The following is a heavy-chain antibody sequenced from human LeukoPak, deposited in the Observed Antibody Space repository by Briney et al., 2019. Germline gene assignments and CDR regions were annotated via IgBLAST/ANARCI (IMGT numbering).Heavy chain of an antibody. J-gene: IGHJ5*01. Sequence: GGSLRLSCAASGFTLSTCATSWVRQAPGKGLEWVSSISGSGNYMYYKDSVKGRFTISRDNSKNTLLLQMNSLRAEDSAVYYCAKGGHPAVVTTRFDSWGQGTLVTVSS. V-gene: IGHV3-23*01. CDR3: AKGGHPAVVTTRFDS. CDR2: ISGSGNYM. CDR1: GFTLSTCA. D-gene: IGHD2-21*02.